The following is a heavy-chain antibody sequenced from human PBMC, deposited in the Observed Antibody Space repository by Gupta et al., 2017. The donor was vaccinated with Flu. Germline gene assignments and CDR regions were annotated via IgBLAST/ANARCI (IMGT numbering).Heavy chain of an antibody. J-gene: IGHJ4*02. D-gene: IGHD6-13*01. Sequence: EVQLLESGGGLIQPGGSLRLSCAASGFTFSSYAMTWVRQAPGKGLEWVSAISGSAGSTYYADSVKGRFTISRDNAKNTLYLQMNSLRAEDTAVYYCAKSTAAGPLYEPIDYWGQGTLVTVSS. V-gene: IGHV3-23*01. CDR3: AKSTAAGPLYEPIDY. CDR2: ISGSAGST. CDR1: GFTFSSYA.